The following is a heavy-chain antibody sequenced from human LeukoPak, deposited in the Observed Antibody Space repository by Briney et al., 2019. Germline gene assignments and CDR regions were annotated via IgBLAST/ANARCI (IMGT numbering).Heavy chain of an antibody. CDR1: GFTFKSYC. Sequence: GGSLRLSCAASGFTFKSYCMSWVRQAPGKGREWVLAISGSGGSTYYADSVKGRFTISRDNSKTTLYLQMNSLRAENTAVYYCAKVPRLERHWRGLQGAFDFGGQGKMATASS. V-gene: IGHV3-23*01. CDR3: AKVPRLERHWRGLQGAFDF. CDR2: ISGSGGST. D-gene: IGHD3-3*01. J-gene: IGHJ3*01.